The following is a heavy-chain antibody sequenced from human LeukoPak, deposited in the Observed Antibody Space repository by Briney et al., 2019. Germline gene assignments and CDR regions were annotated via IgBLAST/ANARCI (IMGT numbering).Heavy chain of an antibody. J-gene: IGHJ4*02. CDR3: AREEAGTYGFQY. CDR1: GDSVSSISTA. D-gene: IGHD3-10*01. CDR2: TYYRSKWYN. Sequence: SQTLSLACAISGDSVSSISTAWNWIRQSPSRGLEWLGRTYYRSKWYNAYAVSVKSRITFNPDTSKNHFSLQLNSATPEDTAVYYCAREEAGTYGFQYWGQGTLVTVSS. V-gene: IGHV6-1*01.